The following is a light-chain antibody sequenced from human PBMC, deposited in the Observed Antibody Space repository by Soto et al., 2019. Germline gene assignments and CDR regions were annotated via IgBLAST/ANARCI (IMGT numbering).Light chain of an antibody. Sequence: QSVLTQPPSASGPPGQRVTISCSGGYSNIGSNTVHWYQQLPGTAPKLLIFTDHERPSGVPDRFSGSRSGTSASLAIRGLRSEDAADYYCSTWDDSLNGYVFGSGTKLTVL. J-gene: IGLJ1*01. CDR3: STWDDSLNGYV. CDR1: YSNIGSNT. CDR2: TDH. V-gene: IGLV1-44*01.